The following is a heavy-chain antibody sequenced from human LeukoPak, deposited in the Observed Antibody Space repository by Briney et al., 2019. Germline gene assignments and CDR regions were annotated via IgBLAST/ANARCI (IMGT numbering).Heavy chain of an antibody. CDR2: INHSGST. CDR3: ARGGRRNYGDYEVWFDP. D-gene: IGHD4-17*01. J-gene: IGHJ5*02. Sequence: SETLSLTCAVYGGSFSGYYWSWIRQPPGKGLEWIGEINHSGSTNYNPSLKSRVTISVDTSKNQFSLKLSSVTAADTAVYYCARGGRRNYGDYEVWFDPWGQGTLVTVSS. CDR1: GGSFSGYY. V-gene: IGHV4-34*01.